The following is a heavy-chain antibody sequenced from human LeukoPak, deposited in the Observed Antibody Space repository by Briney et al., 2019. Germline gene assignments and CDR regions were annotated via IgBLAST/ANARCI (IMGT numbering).Heavy chain of an antibody. CDR3: ALLLYHSGRPGP. Sequence: PSETLSFTCAVYGGTLIGYDWTWIRQTPGKRLEWIGEVNHSGGPSYNPSLKSRVTISIDTSKNQFSLRVTSVTAADTAVYYCALLLYHSGRPGPWGQGTPVTVSS. CDR2: VNHSGGP. D-gene: IGHD2-15*01. V-gene: IGHV4-34*08. J-gene: IGHJ5*02. CDR1: GGTLIGYD.